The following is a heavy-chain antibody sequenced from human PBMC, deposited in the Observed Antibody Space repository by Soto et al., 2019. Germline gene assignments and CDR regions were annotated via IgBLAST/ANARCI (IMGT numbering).Heavy chain of an antibody. V-gene: IGHV4-61*01. CDR1: GGSVSSDTHY. D-gene: IGHD2-2*02. J-gene: IGHJ6*02. CDR3: ARFVRSCSGTTCYTRADV. CDR2: IYSSGST. Sequence: SETLSLAGTVSGGSVSSDTHYWSWIRQPPGKRLEWIGFIYSSGSTNYNPSLKSRVTMSVDTSKNQFSLKLRSVIVADTAVYHCARFVRSCSGTTCYTRADVWGQGTTVTVSS.